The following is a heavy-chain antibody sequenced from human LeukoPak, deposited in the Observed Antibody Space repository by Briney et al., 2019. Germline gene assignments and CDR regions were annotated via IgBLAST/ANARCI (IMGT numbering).Heavy chain of an antibody. CDR2: ISYDGSNK. CDR3: ARDHRGTMVRGLHDY. J-gene: IGHJ4*02. V-gene: IGHV3-30-3*01. D-gene: IGHD3-10*01. CDR1: GFTFSSYA. Sequence: GGSLRLSCAASGFTFSSYAMHWVRQAPGKGLEWVAVISYDGSNKHYADSVKGRFTISRDNSKNTLYLQMNSLRAEDTAVYYCARDHRGTMVRGLHDYWGQGTLVTVSS.